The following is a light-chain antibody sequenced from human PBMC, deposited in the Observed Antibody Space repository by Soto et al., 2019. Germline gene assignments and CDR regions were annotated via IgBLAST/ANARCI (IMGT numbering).Light chain of an antibody. Sequence: LAQSPATVSSSIGERATITCRASQSVSSYLAWYQQKPGKAPRLLIYDASNRETGIPARFSGSGSGTDFTLTISSLEPEDFAAYYCQQRSNWSVAFGQGTHVEI. CDR2: DAS. CDR3: QQRSNWSVA. V-gene: IGKV3-11*01. J-gene: IGKJ5*01. CDR1: QSVSSY.